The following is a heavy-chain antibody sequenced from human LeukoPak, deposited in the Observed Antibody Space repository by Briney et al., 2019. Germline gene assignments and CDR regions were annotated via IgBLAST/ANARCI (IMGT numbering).Heavy chain of an antibody. Sequence: SETLSPTCAVYGGSFSGYYWSWIRQPPGKGLEWIGEINHSGTTNYNPSLKSRVTISVDTSKKQFSLNLSSVTAADTAVYYCARVAARYVGMDVWGQGTTVTVSS. CDR1: GGSFSGYY. J-gene: IGHJ6*02. D-gene: IGHD6-6*01. CDR2: INHSGTT. CDR3: ARVAARYVGMDV. V-gene: IGHV4-34*01.